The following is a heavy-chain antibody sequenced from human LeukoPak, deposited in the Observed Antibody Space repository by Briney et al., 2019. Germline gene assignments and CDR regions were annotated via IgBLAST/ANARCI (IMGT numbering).Heavy chain of an antibody. CDR1: GFTFSSYW. J-gene: IGHJ6*02. V-gene: IGHV3-7*01. CDR3: ARDRWAILTGSENYYFYGMDV. D-gene: IGHD3-9*01. Sequence: PGGSLRLSCAASGFTFSSYWMSWVRQAPGKGLEWVANIKQDGSEKTYVDSVKGRFTISRDNAKNSLYLQMNSLRAEDTAVYYCARDRWAILTGSENYYFYGMDVWGQGTRSPSP. CDR2: IKQDGSEK.